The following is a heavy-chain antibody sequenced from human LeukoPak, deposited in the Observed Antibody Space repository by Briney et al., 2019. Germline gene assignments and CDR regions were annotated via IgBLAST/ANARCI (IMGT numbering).Heavy chain of an antibody. V-gene: IGHV4-34*01. CDR3: ARAYSSSWYLNWFDP. CDR1: GGSFSDYD. D-gene: IGHD6-13*01. J-gene: IGHJ5*02. CDR2: INQSGST. Sequence: PSETLSLTCAVYGGSFSDYDWSWIRQPPGKGLEWIGEINQSGSTNCAPSLKSRVTISIDTSKNQFSLKLSSVTAADTAIYYCARAYSSSWYLNWFDPWGQGTLVTVSS.